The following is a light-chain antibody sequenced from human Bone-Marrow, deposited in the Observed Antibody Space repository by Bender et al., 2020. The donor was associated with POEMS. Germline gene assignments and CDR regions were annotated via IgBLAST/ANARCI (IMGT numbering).Light chain of an antibody. CDR3: TSYTDSNTYV. Sequence: QSALTQPPSASGSPGQRVTISCSGGDSNIGSNYVHWYQQVPGMAPKLLVYANNQRPSGVPARFYGSKSVNTASLTISGLQAEDEADYYCTSYTDSNTYVFGSGTKVTVL. CDR1: DSNIGSNY. CDR2: ANN. J-gene: IGLJ1*01. V-gene: IGLV1-44*01.